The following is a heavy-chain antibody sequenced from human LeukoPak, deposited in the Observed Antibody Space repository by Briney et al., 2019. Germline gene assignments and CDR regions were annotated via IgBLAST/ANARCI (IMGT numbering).Heavy chain of an antibody. Sequence: PSETLSLTCSVSGGSITTFCWNWIRQPPGKGLEWIGSIYYTGNTHYNSSLKSRVTVSQDTSRNRVSLKLTSVTAADTAVYYCARGPLYEYHSGTFVNWGQGTLVTVSS. CDR2: IYYTGNT. V-gene: IGHV4-59*01. J-gene: IGHJ4*02. CDR3: ARGPLYEYHSGTFVN. D-gene: IGHD3-10*01. CDR1: GGSITTFC.